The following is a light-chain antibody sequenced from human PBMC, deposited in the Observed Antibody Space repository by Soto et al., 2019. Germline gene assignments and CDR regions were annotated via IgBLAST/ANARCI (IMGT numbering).Light chain of an antibody. CDR3: QQYGSSPAT. J-gene: IGKJ1*01. Sequence: EIVLTQSPGTLSLSPGERATLSCRASQSVSSSYLAWYQQKPGQTPRLLIYGASSRATGIPDRFSGSGSGTNFTRTIIRLEPEDFAVYYCQQYGSSPATFGQGTKVEIK. CDR2: GAS. V-gene: IGKV3-20*01. CDR1: QSVSSSY.